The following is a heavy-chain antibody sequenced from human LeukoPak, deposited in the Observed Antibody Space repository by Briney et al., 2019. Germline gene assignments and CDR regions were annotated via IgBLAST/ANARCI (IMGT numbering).Heavy chain of an antibody. CDR3: AKAGEQQWLRMHFDN. CDR1: GFTFSNSA. D-gene: IGHD5-18*01. J-gene: IGHJ4*02. V-gene: IGHV3-23*01. CDR2: LSGSGITT. Sequence: GGPLSPSCAASGFTFSNSAMSWVRQAPGKGLEWVSTLSGSGITTYYADSVTGRFTISRDNSKNTLYLQMNSLRAEDTAVYYCAKAGEQQWLRMHFDNWGQGTLVTVSS.